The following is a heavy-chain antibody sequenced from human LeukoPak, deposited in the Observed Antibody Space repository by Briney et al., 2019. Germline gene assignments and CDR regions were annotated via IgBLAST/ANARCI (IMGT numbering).Heavy chain of an antibody. V-gene: IGHV1-18*01. CDR1: GYTFTSYG. D-gene: IGHD4-17*01. CDR2: ISAYNDNT. J-gene: IGHJ6*03. Sequence: ASVKVSCKASGYTFTSYGISWVRQAPGQGLEWMGWISAYNDNTNYAQKLQGRVTMTTDTSTNTAYMELRSLRSDDTAVYYCARDLWAGYGEYSVSMDVRGKGTTVTVSS. CDR3: ARDLWAGYGEYSVSMDV.